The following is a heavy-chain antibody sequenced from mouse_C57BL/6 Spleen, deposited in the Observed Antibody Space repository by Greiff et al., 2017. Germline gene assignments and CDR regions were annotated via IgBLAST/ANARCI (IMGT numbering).Heavy chain of an antibody. CDR3: ARREAVDYAMDY. V-gene: IGHV1-80*01. Sequence: QVQLQQSGAELVKPGASVKISCKASGYAFSSYWMNWVKQRPGKGLEWIGQIYPGDGDTNYNGKFKGKATLTADKSSSTAYMQLSSLTSEDSAVYFCARREAVDYAMDYWGQGTSVTVSS. J-gene: IGHJ4*01. CDR2: IYPGDGDT. D-gene: IGHD1-1*01. CDR1: GYAFSSYW.